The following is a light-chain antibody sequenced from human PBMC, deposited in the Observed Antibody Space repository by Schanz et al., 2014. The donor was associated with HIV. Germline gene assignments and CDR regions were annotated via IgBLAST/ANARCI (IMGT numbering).Light chain of an antibody. CDR3: SSYTSSSTRHVV. Sequence: QSVLTQPPSVSGSPGQSITISCTGTSSDVGGYNYVSWYQQHPGKAPKLMIYDVSNRPSGVSNRFSGSKSGNTASLTISGLQAEDEADYYCSSYTSSSTRHVVFGGGTKLTVL. CDR2: DVS. CDR1: SSDVGGYNY. V-gene: IGLV2-14*01. J-gene: IGLJ2*01.